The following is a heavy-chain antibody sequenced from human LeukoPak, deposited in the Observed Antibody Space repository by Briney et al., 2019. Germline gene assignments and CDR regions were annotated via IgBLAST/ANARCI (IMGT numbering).Heavy chain of an antibody. Sequence: SETLSLTCTVSGDSISSSSYYWGWIRQPPGKGLEWIGSIYYSGSTYYNPSLKSRVTISVDTSKNQFSLKLSSVTAADTAVYYCARDSGFVVVPAATAFDIWGQGTMVTVSS. V-gene: IGHV4-39*07. CDR2: IYYSGST. CDR1: GDSISSSSYY. J-gene: IGHJ3*02. D-gene: IGHD2-2*01. CDR3: ARDSGFVVVPAATAFDI.